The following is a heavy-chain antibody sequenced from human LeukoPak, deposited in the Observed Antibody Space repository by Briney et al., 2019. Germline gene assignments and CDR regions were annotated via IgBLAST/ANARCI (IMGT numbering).Heavy chain of an antibody. V-gene: IGHV4-31*03. CDR2: IYYSGST. CDR1: GGSISSGGYY. J-gene: IGHJ4*02. Sequence: SETLSLTCTVSGGSISSGGYYWSWIRQHPGKGLEWIGYIYYSGSTYYNPSLKSRVTISVDTSKNQFSLKLSSVTAADTAVYYCARTRPNVYYFDYWGQGTLVTVSS. D-gene: IGHD1-1*01. CDR3: ARTRPNVYYFDY.